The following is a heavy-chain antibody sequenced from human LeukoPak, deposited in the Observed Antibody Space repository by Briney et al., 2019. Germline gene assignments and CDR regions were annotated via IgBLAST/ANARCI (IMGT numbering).Heavy chain of an antibody. Sequence: PGGSLRLSCAASGFTFSSYEMNWVRQAPGKGLEWVSYISSSGSTKYYADSVKGRFTISRDNAKNSLYLQMNSLRAEDTAVYYCARDAFSYYYYYMDVWGKGTTVTVSS. V-gene: IGHV3-48*03. CDR3: ARDAFSYYYYYMDV. CDR1: GFTFSSYE. J-gene: IGHJ6*03. CDR2: ISSSGSTK.